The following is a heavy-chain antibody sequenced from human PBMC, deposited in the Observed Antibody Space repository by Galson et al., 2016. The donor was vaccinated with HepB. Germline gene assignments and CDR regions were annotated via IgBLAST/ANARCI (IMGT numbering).Heavy chain of an antibody. CDR1: GFTFSTYG. J-gene: IGHJ4*02. Sequence: SLRLSCAASGFTFSTYGMHWVRQAPGKGLEWVAVIWHDGSNKYYADSVKGRFTISRDSSTLYLQMNSLRAEDTAVYYCARGPPTVGAISALLDYWGQGTLVTVAS. CDR3: ARGPPTVGAISALLDY. V-gene: IGHV3-33*01. D-gene: IGHD1-26*01. CDR2: IWHDGSNK.